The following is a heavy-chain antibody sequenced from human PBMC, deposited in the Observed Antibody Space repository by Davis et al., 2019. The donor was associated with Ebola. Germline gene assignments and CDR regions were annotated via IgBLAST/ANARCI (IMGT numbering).Heavy chain of an antibody. D-gene: IGHD3-10*01. Sequence: MPSETLSLTCTVSGGSISSYYWSWIRQPPGKGLEWIGSIYYSGSTYYNPSLKSRVTISVDTSKNQFSLKLSSVTAADTAVYYCARQAYYGSGSLDYWGQGTLVTVSS. J-gene: IGHJ4*02. CDR1: GGSISSYY. CDR2: IYYSGST. CDR3: ARQAYYGSGSLDY. V-gene: IGHV4-59*05.